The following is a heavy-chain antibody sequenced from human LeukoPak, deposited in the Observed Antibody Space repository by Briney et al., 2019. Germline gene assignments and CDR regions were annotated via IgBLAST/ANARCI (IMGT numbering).Heavy chain of an antibody. V-gene: IGHV3-7*01. CDR3: ARGLGDYADYYYYMDV. CDR1: GFTFSSYW. CDR2: IKQDGSEK. D-gene: IGHD4-17*01. Sequence: PGGSLRLSCAASGFTFSSYWMSWVRQAPGKGLEWVANIKQDGSEKYYVDSVKGRFTISRDNAKNSLYPQMNSLRAEDTAVYYCARGLGDYADYYYYMDVWGKGTTVTVSS. J-gene: IGHJ6*03.